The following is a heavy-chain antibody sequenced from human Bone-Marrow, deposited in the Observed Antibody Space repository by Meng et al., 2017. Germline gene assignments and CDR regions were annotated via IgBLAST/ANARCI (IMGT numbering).Heavy chain of an antibody. J-gene: IGHJ3*02. CDR3: TIYPRGHI. V-gene: IGHV3-73*01. CDR2: IETKPNNYAT. D-gene: IGHD5-12*01. CDR1: GVTFSGSD. Sequence: GESLKISCAVSGVTFSGSDIHWVRQASGKGLEWVGRIETKPNNYATSYGESLRGRFTISRDDSKNMAYLQMNSLETEDTALYYYTIYPRGHIWGQGSMVTVSS.